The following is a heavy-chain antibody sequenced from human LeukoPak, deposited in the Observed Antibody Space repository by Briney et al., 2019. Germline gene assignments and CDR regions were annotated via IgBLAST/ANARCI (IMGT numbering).Heavy chain of an antibody. D-gene: IGHD3-10*01. Sequence: GGSLRLSCAASGFTFRNAWMSWVRQAPGKGLEWVGLIKSKTDGGTTDYAAPVKGRFTISRDDSKNTLFLQVNGLKTEDTAVYYCARGGPVVRGIKLNPLDAFDIWGQGTMVTVSS. CDR3: ARGGPVVRGIKLNPLDAFDI. CDR2: IKSKTDGGTT. CDR1: GFTFRNAW. J-gene: IGHJ3*02. V-gene: IGHV3-15*01.